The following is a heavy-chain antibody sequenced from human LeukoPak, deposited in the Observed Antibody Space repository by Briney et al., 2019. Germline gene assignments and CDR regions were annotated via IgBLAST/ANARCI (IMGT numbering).Heavy chain of an antibody. Sequence: PSETLSLTCTVSGDSISSYYWSWIRQPPGKGLEWIGHIYYSGSTKYNPSLKSRVAISVDSSKNQFSLKMSSVTSADTAVYYCARSRDGYNQNTPLFYWGQGTLVTVSS. V-gene: IGHV4-59*01. J-gene: IGHJ4*02. D-gene: IGHD5-24*01. CDR3: ARSRDGYNQNTPLFY. CDR2: IYYSGST. CDR1: GDSISSYY.